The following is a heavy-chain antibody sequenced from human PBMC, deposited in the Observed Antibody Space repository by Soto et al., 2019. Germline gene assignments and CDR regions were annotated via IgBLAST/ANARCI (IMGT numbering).Heavy chain of an antibody. V-gene: IGHV3-23*01. CDR2: ITNTGDNT. J-gene: IGHJ4*02. CDR3: ARSGSKNTSIVDY. D-gene: IGHD6-6*01. CDR1: GFTFSSYP. Sequence: EVQMLESGGGLVQSGGSLRLSCAASGFTFSSYPINWVRQAPGKGLEWVSTITNTGDNTYYTDSVKGRFTISRDNSKNTLYLQMSSLRAEDTALYYCARSGSKNTSIVDYWGQGTLVTVSS.